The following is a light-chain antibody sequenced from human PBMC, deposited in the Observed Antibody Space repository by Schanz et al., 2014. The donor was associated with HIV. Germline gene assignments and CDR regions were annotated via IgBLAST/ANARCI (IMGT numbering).Light chain of an antibody. J-gene: IGLJ2*01. CDR1: SGHSNYA. Sequence: QLVLTQSPSASASLGASVKLTCTLSSGHSNYAVAWHQQQPEKGPRYLMNLNSDGSHNKGDGIPDRFSGSASGYERYLTISSLQSEDEADYYCQTWGTGIVVFGGGTKLTVL. CDR3: QTWGTGIVV. V-gene: IGLV4-69*01. CDR2: LNSDGSH.